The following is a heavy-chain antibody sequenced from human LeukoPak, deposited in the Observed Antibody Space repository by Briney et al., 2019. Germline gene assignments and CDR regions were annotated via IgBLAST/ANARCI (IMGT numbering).Heavy chain of an antibody. Sequence: KPSETLSLTCTVSGGSISSYYWSWIRQPPGKGLEWIGNIYYSGSTNYNPSLKSRVTISVDTSKNQFSLKLSSVTAADTAVYYCARSITMVRGVIWAGYYYYMDVWGKGTTVTVSS. J-gene: IGHJ6*03. CDR2: IYYSGST. CDR3: ARSITMVRGVIWAGYYYYMDV. CDR1: GGSISSYY. V-gene: IGHV4-59*01. D-gene: IGHD3-10*01.